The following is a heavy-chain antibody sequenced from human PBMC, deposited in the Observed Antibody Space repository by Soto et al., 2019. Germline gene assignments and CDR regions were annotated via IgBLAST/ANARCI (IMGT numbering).Heavy chain of an antibody. D-gene: IGHD3-22*01. J-gene: IGHJ4*02. Sequence: GSLRLSCAASGFTFSNAWMSWVRQAPGKGLEWVGRIKSKTDGGTTDYAAPVKGRFTISRDDSKNTLYLQMNSLKTEDTAVYYCTTKSYDSSGYYLHWGPGTLVTVSS. CDR2: IKSKTDGGTT. V-gene: IGHV3-15*01. CDR3: TTKSYDSSGYYLH. CDR1: GFTFSNAW.